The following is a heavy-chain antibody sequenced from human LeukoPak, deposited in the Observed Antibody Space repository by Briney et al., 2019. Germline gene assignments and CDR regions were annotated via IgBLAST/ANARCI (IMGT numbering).Heavy chain of an antibody. D-gene: IGHD6-19*01. CDR3: ARRMREQWLAYDY. CDR1: GYSFTSYW. CDR2: IYPGDSDT. Sequence: GESLKISCNGSGYSFTSYWIGWVRQMSGKGLERVGIIYPGDSDTRYRPSFQGQVTISADKSISTAYLQWSSLKASDTAMYYCARRMREQWLAYDYWGQGTLVTVSS. V-gene: IGHV5-51*01. J-gene: IGHJ4*01.